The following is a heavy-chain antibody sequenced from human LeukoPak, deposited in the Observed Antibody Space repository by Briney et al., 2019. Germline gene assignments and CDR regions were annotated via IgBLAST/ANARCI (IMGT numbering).Heavy chain of an antibody. Sequence: SETLSLTCTVSGGSISSYYWSWIRQPPGKGLEWIGYIYYSGSTNYNPSLKSRVTISVDTSKNQFSLKLSPVTAADTAVYYCARGGHLFDYWGQGTLVTVSS. CDR1: GGSISSYY. CDR3: ARGGHLFDY. D-gene: IGHD3-16*01. CDR2: IYYSGST. V-gene: IGHV4-59*01. J-gene: IGHJ4*02.